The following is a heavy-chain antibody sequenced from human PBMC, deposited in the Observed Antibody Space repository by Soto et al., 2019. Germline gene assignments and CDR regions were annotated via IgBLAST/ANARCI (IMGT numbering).Heavy chain of an antibody. D-gene: IGHD2-15*01. V-gene: IGHV4-34*01. CDR2: INHSGST. CDR3: ARGVVANY. Sequence: SETLSLTCNVSGGYLTNYYWSWIRQPPGKGLEWIGEINHSGSTNYNPSLKSRVTISVDTSKNQFSLKLSSVTAADTAVYYCARGVVANYWGQGTLVTVSS. J-gene: IGHJ4*02. CDR1: GGYLTNYY.